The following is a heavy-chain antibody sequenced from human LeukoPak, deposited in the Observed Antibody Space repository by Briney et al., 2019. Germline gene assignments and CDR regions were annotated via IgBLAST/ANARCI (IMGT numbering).Heavy chain of an antibody. J-gene: IGHJ4*02. Sequence: SETPSLTSAVSGGSFRGYYWSSSPQPPGKGVEWSWEINLSGRTTYNPSRKCRVTISVDTSNNQCPLKLSSVTAADTAVYYCARGTGSIVVVPAAMFRGYYYFDYWGQGTLVTVSS. CDR1: GGSFRGYY. CDR3: ARGTGSIVVVPAAMFRGYYYFDY. CDR2: INLSGRT. V-gene: IGHV4-34*01. D-gene: IGHD2-2*01.